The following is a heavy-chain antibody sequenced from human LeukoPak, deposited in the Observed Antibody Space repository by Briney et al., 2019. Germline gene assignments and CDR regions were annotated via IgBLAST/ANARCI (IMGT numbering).Heavy chain of an antibody. J-gene: IGHJ4*02. CDR3: AKGTHYYDSSGFDY. CDR2: ISGSGGST. D-gene: IGHD3-22*01. Sequence: GGSLRLSCAASGFTFSSYAMSWVRRAPGKGLEWVSAISGSGGSTYYADSVKGRFTISRDNSKNTLYLQMNSLRAEDTAVYYCAKGTHYYDSSGFDYWGQGTLVTVSS. CDR1: GFTFSSYA. V-gene: IGHV3-23*01.